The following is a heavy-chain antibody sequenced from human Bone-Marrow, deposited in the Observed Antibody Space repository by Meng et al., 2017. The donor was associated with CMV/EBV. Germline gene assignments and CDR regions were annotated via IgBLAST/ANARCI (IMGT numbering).Heavy chain of an antibody. Sequence: GESLKIHCAASGFTVSSNYMRWVRQAPGKGLEWVSVIYSGGSTYYADSVKGRFTISRDNSKNTLYLQMNCLRAEDTAVYYCARVMGQVWSIAGAFDIWGQGTMVTVSS. CDR1: GFTVSSNY. CDR2: IYSGGST. V-gene: IGHV3-53*01. CDR3: ARVMGQVWSIAGAFDI. J-gene: IGHJ3*02. D-gene: IGHD2-8*02.